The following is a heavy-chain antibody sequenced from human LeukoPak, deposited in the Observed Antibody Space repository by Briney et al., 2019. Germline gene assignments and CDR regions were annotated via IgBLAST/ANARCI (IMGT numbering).Heavy chain of an antibody. V-gene: IGHV3-30*18. CDR1: GFTFSTYG. Sequence: GGSLRLSCAASGFTFSTYGMHWVRQASGKGLEWVAVTSNDEINKYYADSVKGRFTISRDNSKNTLYLQMNSLRAEDTAVYYCAKDRLQGYYYGMDVWGQGTTVTVSS. CDR2: TSNDEINK. CDR3: AKDRLQGYYYGMDV. D-gene: IGHD2-15*01. J-gene: IGHJ6*02.